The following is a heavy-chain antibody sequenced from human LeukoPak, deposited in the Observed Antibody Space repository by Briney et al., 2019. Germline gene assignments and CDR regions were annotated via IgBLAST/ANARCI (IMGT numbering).Heavy chain of an antibody. D-gene: IGHD3-10*01. CDR1: GFTFSSYA. CDR3: AKEENYGSGSYYNDYFDY. Sequence: PGGSLRLSCAASGFTFSSYAMSWVRRAPGKGLEWVSAISGSGGSTYYAGSVKGRFTISRDNSKNTLYLQMNSLRAEDTAVYYCAKEENYGSGSYYNDYFDYWGQGTLVTVFS. J-gene: IGHJ4*02. CDR2: ISGSGGST. V-gene: IGHV3-23*01.